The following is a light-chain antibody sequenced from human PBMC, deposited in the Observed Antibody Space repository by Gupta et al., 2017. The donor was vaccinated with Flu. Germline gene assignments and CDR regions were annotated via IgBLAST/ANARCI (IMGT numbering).Light chain of an antibody. V-gene: IGKV1-8*01. CDR3: QQNDNYPGT. CDR1: QGISSY. Sequence: AIRMTQSPSSFYASTGDRVAVTSRASQGISSYLAWYQQKPGKATKLLIYAASTVQIGVPSKFSGSGSGTDFTVTISFRHSEDFATNFSQQNDNYPGTFGQRTKVEIK. CDR2: AAS. J-gene: IGKJ1*01.